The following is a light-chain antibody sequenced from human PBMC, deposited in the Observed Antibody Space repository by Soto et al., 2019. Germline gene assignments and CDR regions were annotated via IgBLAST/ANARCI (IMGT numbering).Light chain of an antibody. CDR3: QHYNSYSEA. V-gene: IGKV3-11*01. Sequence: EIVLTQSPAIESSSPGERATLSCMASQTVNSRLAWYQHKPGQAPRLLIYHTSNRATGIPARFSGSGSGTEFTLTISSLQPDDFATYYCQHYNSYSEAFGQGTKVDIK. CDR2: HTS. J-gene: IGKJ1*01. CDR1: QTVNSR.